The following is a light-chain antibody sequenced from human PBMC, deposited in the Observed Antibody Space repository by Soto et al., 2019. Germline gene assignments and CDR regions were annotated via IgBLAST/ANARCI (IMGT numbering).Light chain of an antibody. CDR1: SSDVGGYNY. J-gene: IGLJ2*01. CDR3: SSYAGSNNHVV. Sequence: QSALAHPPSASGSHGQSVTISCTGTSSDVGGYNYVSWYQQHPGKAPKLMIYEVSKRPSGVPDRFSGSKSGNTASLTVSGLQSEDEADYYCSSYAGSNNHVVFGGGTKLTVL. V-gene: IGLV2-8*01. CDR2: EVS.